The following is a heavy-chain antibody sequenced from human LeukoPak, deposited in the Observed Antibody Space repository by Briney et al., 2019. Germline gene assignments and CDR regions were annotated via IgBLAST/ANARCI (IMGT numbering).Heavy chain of an antibody. CDR3: ARAGDGGGGYIGVGYF. J-gene: IGHJ4*02. CDR2: INHSGST. CDR1: GGSFSGYY. Sequence: SETLSLTCAVYGGSFSGYYWSWIRQPPGKGLEWIGEINHSGSTNYNPSLKSRVTISVDTSKNQFSLKLSSVTAADTAFYYCARAGDGGGGYIGVGYFWGQGALITVSS. D-gene: IGHD2-15*01. V-gene: IGHV4-34*01.